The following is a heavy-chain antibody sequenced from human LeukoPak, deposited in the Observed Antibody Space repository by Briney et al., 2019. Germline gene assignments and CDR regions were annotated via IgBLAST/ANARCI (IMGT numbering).Heavy chain of an antibody. J-gene: IGHJ4*02. CDR3: ARGNNDYGDYEAHYFDY. CDR1: GGSISSSNW. Sequence: SETLSLTCAVSGGSISSSNWWSWVRQPPGKGLEWIGRIYTSGSTNYNPSLKSRVTISVDTSKNQFSLKLSSVTAADTAVYYCARGNNDYGDYEAHYFDYWGQGTLVTVSS. D-gene: IGHD4-17*01. V-gene: IGHV4-4*02. CDR2: IYTSGST.